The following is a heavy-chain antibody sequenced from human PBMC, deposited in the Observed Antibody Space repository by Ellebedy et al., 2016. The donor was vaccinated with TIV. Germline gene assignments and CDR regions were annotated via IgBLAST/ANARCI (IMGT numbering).Heavy chain of an antibody. CDR2: ISKSGSST. CDR3: AKLAGVHSWYFDY. CDR1: GFSFSGYA. D-gene: IGHD2-8*02. V-gene: IGHV3-23*01. Sequence: PGGSLRLSCAASGFSFSGYAMSWVRQAPGKGLEWVSSISKSGSSTYYADSEKGRFTISRDNSKNTVNLQMKSLRAEDTAVYYCAKLAGVHSWYFDYWGQGTLVTVSS. J-gene: IGHJ4*02.